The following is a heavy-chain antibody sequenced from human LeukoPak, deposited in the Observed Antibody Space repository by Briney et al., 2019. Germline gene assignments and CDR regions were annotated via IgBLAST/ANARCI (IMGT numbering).Heavy chain of an antibody. CDR3: ATVAAGGTIDY. V-gene: IGHV4-39*01. J-gene: IGHJ4*02. CDR2: IYYSGST. D-gene: IGHD6-13*01. Sequence: SETLSLTCTVSGGSTTSSSYYWGWIRQPSGKGLEWIGSIYYSGSTYYNPSLKSRVTISVDTSKKQFSLRMTSVTAADTAMYFCATVAAGGTIDYWGQGTLVTVSS. CDR1: GGSTTSSSYY.